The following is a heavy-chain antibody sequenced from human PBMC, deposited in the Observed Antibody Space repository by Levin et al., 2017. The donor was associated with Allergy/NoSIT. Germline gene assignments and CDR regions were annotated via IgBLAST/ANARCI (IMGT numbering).Heavy chain of an antibody. CDR3: ARGLGILAYCGGDCYLDI. CDR1: GFTVSSNY. J-gene: IGHJ3*02. V-gene: IGHV3-53*01. D-gene: IGHD2-21*02. Sequence: GGSLRLSCAASGFTVSSNYMSWVRQAPGKGLEWVSVIYSGGSTYYADSVKGRFTISRDNSKNTLYLQMNSLRAEDTAVYYCARGLGILAYCGGDCYLDIWGQGTMVTVSS. CDR2: IYSGGST.